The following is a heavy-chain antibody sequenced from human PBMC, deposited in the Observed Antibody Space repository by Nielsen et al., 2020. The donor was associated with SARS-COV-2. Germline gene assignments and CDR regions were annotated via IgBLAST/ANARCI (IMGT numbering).Heavy chain of an antibody. CDR1: GFTFSSYW. Sequence: GESLKISCAASGFTFSSYWMSWVRQAPGKGLEWVANIKQDGSEKYYVDSVKGRFTISRDNAKNTLYLQMNSLRAEDTAVYYCAREDSSGWYKWFDPWGQGTLVTVSS. V-gene: IGHV3-7*01. D-gene: IGHD6-19*01. J-gene: IGHJ5*02. CDR2: IKQDGSEK. CDR3: AREDSSGWYKWFDP.